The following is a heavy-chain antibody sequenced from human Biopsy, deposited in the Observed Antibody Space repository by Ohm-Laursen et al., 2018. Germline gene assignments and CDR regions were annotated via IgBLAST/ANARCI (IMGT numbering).Heavy chain of an antibody. CDR2: VYYTGST. V-gene: IGHV4-59*01. Sequence: SETLSLTCAVSGDSISSYYWSRIRQPPGKGLQWIGYVYYTGSTDYNPSLQSRVTISVDTSKNHFSLRLRSVTPADTAINYCARDRGYFSDRAGPGYFELWGRGTLVTVSS. D-gene: IGHD3-22*01. J-gene: IGHJ2*01. CDR1: GDSISSYY. CDR3: ARDRGYFSDRAGPGYFEL.